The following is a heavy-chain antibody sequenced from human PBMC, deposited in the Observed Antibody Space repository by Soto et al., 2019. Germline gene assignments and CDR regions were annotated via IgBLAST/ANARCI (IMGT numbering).Heavy chain of an antibody. Sequence: PGGSLRLSCAASGFIFSSYAMHWVRQAPGKGLEWVAVIWNDGSNKYYADSVKGRFTISRDNSKNTLYLQMNSLRAEDTAVYYCASERRWAAAGGIVSYGMDVWGQGTTVTVSS. D-gene: IGHD6-13*01. J-gene: IGHJ6*02. V-gene: IGHV3-33*01. CDR1: GFIFSSYA. CDR3: ASERRWAAAGGIVSYGMDV. CDR2: IWNDGSNK.